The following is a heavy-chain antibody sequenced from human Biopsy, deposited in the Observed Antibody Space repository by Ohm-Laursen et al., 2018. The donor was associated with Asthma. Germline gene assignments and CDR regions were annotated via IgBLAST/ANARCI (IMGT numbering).Heavy chain of an antibody. V-gene: IGHV3-9*01. Sequence: RSLRLSCTASGFSFDDCAMHWVRQAPGKGLEWVSSISWNSGNINYAVSVKGRFTISRDNAKNSLYLQMQSLRPEDTAFYYCAKSADYYDSTDYLDYWGQGTLVIVSS. CDR2: ISWNSGNI. CDR3: AKSADYYDSTDYLDY. CDR1: GFSFDDCA. J-gene: IGHJ4*02. D-gene: IGHD3-22*01.